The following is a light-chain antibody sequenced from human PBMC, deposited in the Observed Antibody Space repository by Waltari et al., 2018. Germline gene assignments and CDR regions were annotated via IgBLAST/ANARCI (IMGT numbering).Light chain of an antibody. V-gene: IGKV3D-15*01. CDR2: HAS. J-gene: IGKJ1*01. Sequence: ETVVTQSPGTLSVSPGERATLSCRTSTSIGSSLAWDQQKPGQYPKLLIYHASTRATGIPARFSGSGSETEFTLTISSLQSEDSAVYDCQQYNNWPPGTFGQGTRVEV. CDR3: QQYNNWPPGT. CDR1: TSIGSS.